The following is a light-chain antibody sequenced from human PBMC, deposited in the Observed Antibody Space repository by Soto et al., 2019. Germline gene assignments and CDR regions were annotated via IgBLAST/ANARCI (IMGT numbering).Light chain of an antibody. Sequence: QSVLTQPPSASGTPGQRVTISCSGSNSNIGSNTVNWYQQLPGTAPKLLIYYDNLRPSGVPDRISGSKSGNTASLSISGLQAEDEADYYCCSYAGTYTLVFGGGTQLTVL. V-gene: IGLV1-44*01. CDR2: YDN. J-gene: IGLJ2*01. CDR1: NSNIGSNT. CDR3: CSYAGTYTLV.